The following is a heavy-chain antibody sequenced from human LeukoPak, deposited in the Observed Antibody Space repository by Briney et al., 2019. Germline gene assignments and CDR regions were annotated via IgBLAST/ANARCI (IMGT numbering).Heavy chain of an antibody. D-gene: IGHD1-26*01. J-gene: IGHJ4*02. CDR1: AFTFSSYA. CDR3: AKGGRRGTTHFDY. CDR2: ISGNGGST. Sequence: GGSLRLSCLASAFTFSSYAMSWVRQAPGKGLEWVSAISGNGGSTYYADSVKGRFTISRDNSKNTLYLQMNSLRAEDTAVYYCAKGGRRGTTHFDYWGQGTLVTVSS. V-gene: IGHV3-23*01.